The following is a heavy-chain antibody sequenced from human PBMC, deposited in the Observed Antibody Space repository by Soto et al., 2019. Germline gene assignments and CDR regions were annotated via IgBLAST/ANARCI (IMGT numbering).Heavy chain of an antibody. CDR2: IWYDGSNK. D-gene: IGHD6-6*01. J-gene: IGHJ4*02. V-gene: IGHV3-33*08. CDR3: ARPLVEYSSLGCLCY. CDR1: GFTFSSYG. Sequence: PGGSLSLSCEASGFTFSSYGMHWVRQAPGKGLEWVAVIWYDGSNKYYADSVKGRFTISRDNSKNTLYLQMNSLRAEDTAVYYCARPLVEYSSLGCLCYWGQGTLVTVSS.